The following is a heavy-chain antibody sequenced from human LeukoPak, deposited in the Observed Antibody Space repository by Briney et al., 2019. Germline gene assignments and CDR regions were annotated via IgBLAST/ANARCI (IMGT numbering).Heavy chain of an antibody. CDR1: GYTFTGYY. V-gene: IGHV1-2*02. D-gene: IGHD3-22*01. J-gene: IGHJ5*02. Sequence: ASVKVSCKASGYTFTGYYMHWVRQAPGQGLEWMGWINPNSGGTNYAQKFRGRVTMTRDTSISTAYMELSRLRSDDTAVYYCARGVLAGYDSSGYPFYNWFDPWGQGTLVTVSS. CDR3: ARGVLAGYDSSGYPFYNWFDP. CDR2: INPNSGGT.